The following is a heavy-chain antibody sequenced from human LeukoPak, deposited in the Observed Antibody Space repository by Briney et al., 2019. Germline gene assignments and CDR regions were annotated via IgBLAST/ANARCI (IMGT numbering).Heavy chain of an antibody. CDR1: GFTFRRHV. Sequence: GGSLRLSCAASGFTFRRHVVHWVRQAPGKGLEWVAVTSYDGSNKYYADSVKGRFTISRHNSKNTLYLQMNSLRAEVTAVYYCAKDSGFLEVYYYMDVWGKGTTVTVSS. J-gene: IGHJ6*03. CDR2: TSYDGSNK. CDR3: AKDSGFLEVYYYMDV. D-gene: IGHD3-10*01. V-gene: IGHV3-30-3*01.